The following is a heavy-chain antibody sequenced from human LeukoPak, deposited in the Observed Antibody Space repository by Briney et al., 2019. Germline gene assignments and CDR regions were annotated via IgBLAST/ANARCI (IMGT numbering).Heavy chain of an antibody. D-gene: IGHD3-10*01. CDR2: ISSSGSTI. CDR3: ARVTYYYGSGSYWGDFGTVDY. J-gene: IGHJ4*02. CDR1: GFTFSSYE. Sequence: PGGSLRLSCAASGFTFSSYEMNWVRQAPGKGLEWVSYISSSGSTIYYADSVKGRFTISRDSAKNSLYLQMNSLRAEDTAVYYCARVTYYYGSGSYWGDFGTVDYWGQGTLVTVSS. V-gene: IGHV3-48*03.